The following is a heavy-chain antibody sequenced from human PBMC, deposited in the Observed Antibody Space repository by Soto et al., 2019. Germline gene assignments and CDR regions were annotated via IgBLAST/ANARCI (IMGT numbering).Heavy chain of an antibody. Sequence: GASVKVSCKASGYTFGVSYMHWVRRAPGQGLEWMGWINPNSGDTNFAQKFQGRVTMTRDTSISTAYLEVSSLKSDDTAVYYCARESTGRTLYGMDVWGRGTTVTVS. J-gene: IGHJ6*02. CDR2: INPNSGDT. D-gene: IGHD1-1*01. CDR3: ARESTGRTLYGMDV. CDR1: GYTFGVSY. V-gene: IGHV1-2*02.